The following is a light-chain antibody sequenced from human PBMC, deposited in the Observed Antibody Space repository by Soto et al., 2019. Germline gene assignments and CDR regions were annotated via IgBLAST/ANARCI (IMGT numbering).Light chain of an antibody. Sequence: DIQMTQSPSSLSASVGDRVTSTCQASQDISNYLNWYQQKPGKAPKLLIYDASNLETGVPSRFIGSGSGTYITFTISSLQPEDIATYYCQQYDNLPITFGQGTRLEIK. CDR3: QQYDNLPIT. CDR2: DAS. CDR1: QDISNY. J-gene: IGKJ5*01. V-gene: IGKV1-33*01.